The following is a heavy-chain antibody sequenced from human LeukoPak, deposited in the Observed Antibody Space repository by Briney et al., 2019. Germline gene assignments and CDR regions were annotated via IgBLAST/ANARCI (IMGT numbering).Heavy chain of an antibody. V-gene: IGHV4-30-4*01. J-gene: IGHJ4*02. CDR3: ARSKGLMGVFDY. Sequence: SETLFLTRTVSGGSISSGDYYWSWIRQPPGKGLEWIGYIYYSGSTYYNPSLKSRVTISVDTSKNQFSLKLSSVTAADTAVYYCARSKGLMGVFDYWGQGTLVTVSS. D-gene: IGHD3-16*01. CDR1: GGSISSGDYY. CDR2: IYYSGST.